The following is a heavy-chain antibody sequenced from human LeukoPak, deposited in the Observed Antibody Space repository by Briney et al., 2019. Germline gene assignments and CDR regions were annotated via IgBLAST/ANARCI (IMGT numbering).Heavy chain of an antibody. CDR2: ISYDGSNQ. CDR3: AKSGGAGSYAFDI. D-gene: IGHD3-10*01. Sequence: GGSLRLSCAASGFTFSYYGMHWVRQAPGKGLEWVAFISYDGSNQYYAGSVKGRFTISRDNSKNTLYLQMNSLRAEDTAIYHCAKSGGAGSYAFDIWGQGTIVTVSS. CDR1: GFTFSYYG. V-gene: IGHV3-30*18. J-gene: IGHJ3*02.